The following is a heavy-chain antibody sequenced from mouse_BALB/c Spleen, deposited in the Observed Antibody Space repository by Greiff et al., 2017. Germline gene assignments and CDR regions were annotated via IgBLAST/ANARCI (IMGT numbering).Heavy chain of an antibody. D-gene: IGHD1-1*01. J-gene: IGHJ3*01. CDR2: IDPANGNT. CDR1: GFNIKDTY. V-gene: IGHV14-3*02. Sequence: VQLQQSGAELVKPGASVKLSCTASGFNIKDTYMHWVKQRPEQGLEWIGRIDPANGNTKYDPKFQGKATITADTSSNTAYLQLSSLTSEDTAVYYCARDSQYYGSKGFAYWGQGTLVTVSA. CDR3: ARDSQYYGSKGFAY.